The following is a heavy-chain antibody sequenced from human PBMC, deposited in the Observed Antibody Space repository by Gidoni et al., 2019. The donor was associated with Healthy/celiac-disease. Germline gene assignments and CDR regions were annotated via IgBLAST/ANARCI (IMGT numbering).Heavy chain of an antibody. CDR2: IWYDGSNK. V-gene: IGHV3-33*01. D-gene: IGHD3-22*01. J-gene: IGHJ4*02. CDR1: GFTFSSYG. CDR3: ARDPSDYYDSSGYYYPDY. Sequence: QVQLVESGGGVVQPGRSLRLSCAASGFTFSSYGRHWVRQAPGKGLEWVAVIWYDGSNKYYADSVKGRFTISRDNSKNTLYLQMNSLRAEDTAVYYCARDPSDYYDSSGYYYPDYWGQGTLVTVSS.